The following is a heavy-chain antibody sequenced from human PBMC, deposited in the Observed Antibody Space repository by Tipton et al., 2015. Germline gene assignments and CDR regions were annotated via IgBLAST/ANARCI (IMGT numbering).Heavy chain of an antibody. CDR1: GDSLSRGGAY. D-gene: IGHD2-21*02. J-gene: IGHJ5*02. Sequence: TLSLTCSVSGDSLSRGGAYWTWIRQHPGKGLEWIGFISYTGGTANNPSLQSRVTISRDTSKNQFSLKLSSVTAADTALYYCARFNCGGDCYSYRGWFDPWGQGTPVTVSS. CDR2: ISYTGGT. V-gene: IGHV4-31*03. CDR3: ARFNCGGDCYSYRGWFDP.